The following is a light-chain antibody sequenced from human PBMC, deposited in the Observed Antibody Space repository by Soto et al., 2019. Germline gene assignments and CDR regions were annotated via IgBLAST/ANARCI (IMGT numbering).Light chain of an antibody. J-gene: IGLJ3*02. V-gene: IGLV1-44*01. Sequence: QLVLTQPPSASGTPGQRVTISCSGSSFNIGRNPVNWYQQFPGTAPKLLIYTNDQRPSGVPDRFSGSKSGTSASLAISGLQSEDEADYYCAAWDDSLNGGVFGGGTKLTVL. CDR1: SFNIGRNP. CDR3: AAWDDSLNGGV. CDR2: TND.